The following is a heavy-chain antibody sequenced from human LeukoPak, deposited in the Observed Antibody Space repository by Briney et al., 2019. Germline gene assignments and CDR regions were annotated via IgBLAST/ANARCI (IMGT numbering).Heavy chain of an antibody. CDR3: AKGYTWNNIRLLDY. Sequence: GGSLRLSCAASGFTFSSYAMSWVRQAPEKGLEWVSAISASGGSTYYADSVKGRFTISRGNSKNALYLQMNSLRAEDTAVYYCAKGYTWNNIRLLDYWGQGTLVTVSS. J-gene: IGHJ4*02. V-gene: IGHV3-23*01. D-gene: IGHD1/OR15-1a*01. CDR1: GFTFSSYA. CDR2: ISASGGST.